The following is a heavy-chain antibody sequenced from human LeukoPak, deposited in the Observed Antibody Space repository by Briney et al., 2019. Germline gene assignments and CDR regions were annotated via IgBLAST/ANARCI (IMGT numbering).Heavy chain of an antibody. D-gene: IGHD5-24*01. Sequence: ASVKVSCKVSGYTLTELSMHWVRQAPGKGLEWMGGFDPEDGETIYAQKFQGRVTITADKSTSTAYMELSSLRSEDTAVYYCARIMATINDAFDIWGQGTMVTVSS. J-gene: IGHJ3*02. CDR1: GYTLTELS. CDR2: FDPEDGET. CDR3: ARIMATINDAFDI. V-gene: IGHV1-24*01.